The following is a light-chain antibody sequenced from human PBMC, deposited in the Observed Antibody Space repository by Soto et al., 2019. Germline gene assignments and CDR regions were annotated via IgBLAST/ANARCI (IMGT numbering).Light chain of an antibody. CDR2: EVN. V-gene: IGLV2-8*01. Sequence: QSALTQPPSASGSPGQSVTISCTGTRSDVGGYNFVSWYQHHPGKAPKLIIYEVNKRPSGVPDRFSGSKSGNTASLTVSGLQAEDEADYYCISYAGSNNYVFGTGIKVTVL. CDR3: ISYAGSNNYV. CDR1: RSDVGGYNF. J-gene: IGLJ1*01.